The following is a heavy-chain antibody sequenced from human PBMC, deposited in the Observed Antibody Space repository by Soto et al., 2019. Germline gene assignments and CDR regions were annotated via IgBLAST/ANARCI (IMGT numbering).Heavy chain of an antibody. CDR2: ISRSSSYI. V-gene: IGHV3-21*01. Sequence: PGGSLRLSCAASGFTFSSYSMNWVRQAPGKGLEWVSSISRSSSYIYYADSVKGRFTISRDNAKNSLYLQMNSLRAEDTAVYYCARGDPDDSPGRISYYFDYWGQGTLVTDSS. J-gene: IGHJ4*02. D-gene: IGHD3-22*01. CDR1: GFTFSSYS. CDR3: ARGDPDDSPGRISYYFDY.